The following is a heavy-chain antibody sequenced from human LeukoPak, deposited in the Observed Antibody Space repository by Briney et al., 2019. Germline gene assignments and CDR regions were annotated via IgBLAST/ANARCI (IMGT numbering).Heavy chain of an antibody. V-gene: IGHV3-48*01. CDR1: GFTLSSYS. J-gene: IGHJ4*02. Sequence: GGSLRLSCAASGFTLSSYSMNWVRQAPGKGLEWVSYISSSSTIYYADSVKGRFTISRDNAKNSLYLQMNSLRAEDTAVYYCARASYYYDSSEDFDYWGQGTLVTVSS. D-gene: IGHD3-22*01. CDR2: ISSSSTI. CDR3: ARASYYYDSSEDFDY.